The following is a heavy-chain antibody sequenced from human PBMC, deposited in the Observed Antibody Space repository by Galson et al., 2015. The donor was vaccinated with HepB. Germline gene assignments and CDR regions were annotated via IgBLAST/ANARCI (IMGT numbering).Heavy chain of an antibody. V-gene: IGHV1-8*01. J-gene: IGHJ6*02. Sequence: SVKVSCKASGSTFTSYDINWLRQATGQGLEWMGWMNPNSGNTGYAQKFQGRVTMTKSTSISTAYMELISLRSEDTAVYYCARVPPYGCNSSCSSLEGSDVWGQGTTVTVSS. CDR3: ARVPPYGCNSSCSSLEGSDV. D-gene: IGHD2/OR15-2a*01. CDR2: MNPNSGNT. CDR1: GSTFTSYD.